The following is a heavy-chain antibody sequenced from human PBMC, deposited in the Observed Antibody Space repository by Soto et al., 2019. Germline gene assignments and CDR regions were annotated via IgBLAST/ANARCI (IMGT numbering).Heavy chain of an antibody. CDR3: AKDHIVDSSGWYAYYHGMDV. V-gene: IGHV3-30*18. CDR1: GFTFSSYG. Sequence: QVQLVESGGGVVQPGRSLRLSCAASGFTFSSYGMHWVRQAPGKGLEWVAVISYDGSNKYYADSVKGRFTISRDNSKNTLYLQMNSLRAEDTAVYYCAKDHIVDSSGWYAYYHGMDVWGQGTTVTVSS. CDR2: ISYDGSNK. J-gene: IGHJ6*02. D-gene: IGHD6-19*01.